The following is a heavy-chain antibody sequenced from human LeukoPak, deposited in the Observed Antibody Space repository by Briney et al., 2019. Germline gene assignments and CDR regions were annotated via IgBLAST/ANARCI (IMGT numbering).Heavy chain of an antibody. Sequence: SETLSLTCTVSGGSISGYYWSWIRQPPGKGLEWIGYIYYSGSTNYNPSLKSRVTISVDTSKNQFSLKLSSVTAADTAVYYCARVPHWYFDLWGRGTLVTVSS. V-gene: IGHV4-59*01. J-gene: IGHJ2*01. CDR2: IYYSGST. CDR1: GGSISGYY. CDR3: ARVPHWYFDL.